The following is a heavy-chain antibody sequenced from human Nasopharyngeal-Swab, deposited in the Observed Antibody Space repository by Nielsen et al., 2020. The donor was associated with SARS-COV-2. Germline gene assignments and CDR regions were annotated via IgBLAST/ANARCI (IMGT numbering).Heavy chain of an antibody. CDR2: INHSGST. CDR3: ARGAGVITYYYYYYYMDV. Sequence: VRQMPGKGLEWIGEINHSGSTNYNPSLKSRVTISVDTSKNQFSLKLSSVTAADTAVYYYARGAGVITYYYYYYYMDVWGKGTTVTVSS. V-gene: IGHV4-34*01. J-gene: IGHJ6*03. D-gene: IGHD3-10*01.